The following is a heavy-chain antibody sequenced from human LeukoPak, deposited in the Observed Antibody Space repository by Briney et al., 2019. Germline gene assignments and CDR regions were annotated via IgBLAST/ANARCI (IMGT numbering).Heavy chain of an antibody. D-gene: IGHD3-3*01. CDR3: ARDGRRGTIFGVVIMSPLDY. V-gene: IGHV3-7*01. Sequence: GGSLRLSCAASGFTFSSYWMSWVRQAPGKGLEWVANIKQDGSEKYYVDSVKGRFTISRDNAKNSLYLQMNSLRAEDTAVYYCARDGRRGTIFGVVIMSPLDYWGQGTLVTVSS. CDR1: GFTFSSYW. J-gene: IGHJ4*02. CDR2: IKQDGSEK.